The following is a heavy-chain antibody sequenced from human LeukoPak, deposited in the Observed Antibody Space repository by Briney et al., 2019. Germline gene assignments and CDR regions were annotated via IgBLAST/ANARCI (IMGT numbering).Heavy chain of an antibody. D-gene: IGHD3-10*01. CDR2: IYPGDSDT. J-gene: IGHJ4*02. Sequence: GESLKISCKGSGYSFTSYWIGWVRQMPGKGLEWMGIIYPGDSDTRYSPSFQGQVTISADKSISTAYLQWSSLKASDTAMYYCARQGITMVRGVIPNFDYWGQGTLVTVSS. CDR3: ARQGITMVRGVIPNFDY. CDR1: GYSFTSYW. V-gene: IGHV5-51*01.